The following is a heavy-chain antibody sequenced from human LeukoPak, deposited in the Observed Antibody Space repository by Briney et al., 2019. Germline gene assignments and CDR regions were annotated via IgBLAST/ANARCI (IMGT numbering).Heavy chain of an antibody. CDR1: GFTFSSYA. D-gene: IGHD2-2*02. CDR2: ISGSGGST. CDR3: AKESCSSTSCYSFDY. V-gene: IGHV3-23*01. J-gene: IGHJ4*02. Sequence: PGGSLRLSCAASGFTFSSYAMSWVRLAPGTGLEWASAISGSGGSTYYADHVKGRFTISRDNSKNTLYLQMNSLRAEDTAVYYCAKESCSSTSCYSFDYWGQGTLVAVSS.